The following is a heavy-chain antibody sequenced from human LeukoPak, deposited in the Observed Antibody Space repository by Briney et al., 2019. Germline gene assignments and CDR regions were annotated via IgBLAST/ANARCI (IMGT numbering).Heavy chain of an antibody. CDR1: GFTFSSYA. CDR2: ISGSGGST. D-gene: IGHD6-13*01. V-gene: IGHV3-23*01. Sequence: GGSLRLSCAASGFTFSSYAMGWVRQAPGKGLEWVSAISGSGGSTYYADSVKGRFTISRDNSKNTLYLQMNSLRAEDTAVYYCAKDLISSRQPYYFDYWGQGTLVTVSS. J-gene: IGHJ4*02. CDR3: AKDLISSRQPYYFDY.